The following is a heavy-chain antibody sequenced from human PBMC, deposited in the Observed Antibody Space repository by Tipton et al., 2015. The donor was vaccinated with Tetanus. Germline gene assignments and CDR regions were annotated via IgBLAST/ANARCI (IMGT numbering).Heavy chain of an antibody. CDR2: IYHSGST. J-gene: IGHJ4*02. D-gene: IGHD3-22*01. CDR3: ARDRHDGYCYDSSGYYGFDY. CDR1: GGSISSSNW. Sequence: TLSLTCAVSGGSISSSNWWSWVRQPPRKGLEWSGEIYHSGSTNYNTSHKSRVTITVDNSKNHFSLKLSSVTAADTAVYYCARDRHDGYCYDSSGYYGFDYWGQGTLVTVSS. V-gene: IGHV4-4*02.